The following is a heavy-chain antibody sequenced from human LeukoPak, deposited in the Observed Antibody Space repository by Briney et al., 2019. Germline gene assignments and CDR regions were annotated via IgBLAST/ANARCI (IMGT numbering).Heavy chain of an antibody. D-gene: IGHD3-3*01. V-gene: IGHV1-18*01. CDR2: ISAYNGNT. Sequence: ASVKVSCKASGYTFTSYGISWVRQAPGQGLEWMGWISAYNGNTNYAQKLQGRVTMTTDTSTSTAYMELRSLRSDDTAVYYCARDHGFLEWSRLYGMDVWGQGTTVTVSS. CDR3: ARDHGFLEWSRLYGMDV. CDR1: GYTFTSYG. J-gene: IGHJ6*02.